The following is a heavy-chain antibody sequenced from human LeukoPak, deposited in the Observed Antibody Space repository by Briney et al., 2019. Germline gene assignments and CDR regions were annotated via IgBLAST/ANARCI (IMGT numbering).Heavy chain of an antibody. D-gene: IGHD2-15*01. CDR1: GYTFTSYG. J-gene: IGHJ4*02. Sequence: ASVKVFCKASGYTFTSYGISWVRQAPGQGLEWMGWISAYNGNTNYAQKLQGRVTMTTDTSTSTAYMELRSLRAEDTAVYYCAKDPGYCSGCSCYSWIDYWGQGTLVTVSS. CDR3: AKDPGYCSGCSCYSWIDY. V-gene: IGHV1-18*01. CDR2: ISAYNGNT.